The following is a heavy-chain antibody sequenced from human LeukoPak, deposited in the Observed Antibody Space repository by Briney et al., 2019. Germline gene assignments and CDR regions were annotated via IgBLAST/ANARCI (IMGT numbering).Heavy chain of an antibody. CDR1: GFTFRIYG. D-gene: IGHD2/OR15-2a*01. J-gene: IGHJ4*02. CDR2: INGNADST. CDR3: ANVRYKYGKDY. V-gene: IGHV3-23*01. Sequence: GGSLRLSCAASGFTFRIYGMNWVRQAPGKGLEWVSGINGNADSTYYADSVKGRFTISRDNSKNTLYLQMNSLRAEDTAVYYCANVRYKYGKDYWGQGTLVTVSS.